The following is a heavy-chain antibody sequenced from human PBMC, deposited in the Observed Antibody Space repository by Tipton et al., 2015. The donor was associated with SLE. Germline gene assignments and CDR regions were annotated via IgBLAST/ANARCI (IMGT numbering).Heavy chain of an antibody. CDR3: ARRGRSAWFPGV. CDR2: IYHSGST. J-gene: IGHJ4*02. Sequence: TLSLTCAVSGYSISSGYYWGWIRQPPGKGLEWIGSIYHSGSTYYNPSLKSRVTISVDTSKNQFSLKLSSVTAADTAVYYCARRGRSAWFPGVWGQGTLVTVSS. CDR1: GYSISSGYY. V-gene: IGHV4-38-2*01. D-gene: IGHD3-10*01.